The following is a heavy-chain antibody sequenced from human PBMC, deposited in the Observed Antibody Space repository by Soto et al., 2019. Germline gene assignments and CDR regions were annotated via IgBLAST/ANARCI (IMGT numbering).Heavy chain of an antibody. CDR2: VIPILGMA. Sequence: QVQLVQSGAEVKKPGSSVKVSCEASGGTFSSYSFSWVRQAPGQGLEWMGRVIPILGMANYAQKFRGRVTTTEDKSTSTVYMELSSLRSEDTAVYYCARGGAVVVPGAVDRHNWFDPWGQGTLVTVSS. CDR1: GGTFSSYS. V-gene: IGHV1-69*02. D-gene: IGHD2-2*01. J-gene: IGHJ5*02. CDR3: ARGGAVVVPGAVDRHNWFDP.